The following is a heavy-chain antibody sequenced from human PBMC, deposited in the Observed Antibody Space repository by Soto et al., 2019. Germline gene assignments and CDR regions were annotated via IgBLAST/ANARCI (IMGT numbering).Heavy chain of an antibody. CDR2: IYYSGST. D-gene: IGHD5-18*01. V-gene: IGHV4-59*01. Sequence: SETLSLTCTVSGGSISSYYWSWIRQPPWKGLEWIGYIYYSGSTNYNPSLKSRVTISVDTSKNQFSLKLSSVTAADTAVYYCARGGGVQLWLNYYYYYGMDVWAQGTTVTVSS. CDR3: ARGGGVQLWLNYYYYYGMDV. J-gene: IGHJ6*02. CDR1: GGSISSYY.